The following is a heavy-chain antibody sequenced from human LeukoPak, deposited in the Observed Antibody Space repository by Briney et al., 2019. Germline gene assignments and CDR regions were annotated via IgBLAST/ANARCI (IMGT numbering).Heavy chain of an antibody. Sequence: PSETLSLTCSVSDGSINSYYWSWIRQPPGKGLEWLGYIYYSGSTNYNPSLKSRVTISVDTSKNQFSLKLSSVTAADTAVYYCARASSSGFQDYYYYYGMDVWGQGTTVTVSS. V-gene: IGHV4-59*01. CDR1: DGSINSYY. D-gene: IGHD3-10*01. CDR3: ARASSSGFQDYYYYYGMDV. J-gene: IGHJ6*02. CDR2: IYYSGST.